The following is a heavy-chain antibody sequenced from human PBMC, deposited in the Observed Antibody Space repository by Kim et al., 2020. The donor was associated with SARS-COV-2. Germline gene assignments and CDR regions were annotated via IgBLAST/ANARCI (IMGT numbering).Heavy chain of an antibody. Sequence: GGSLRLSCAASGFTFSSYSMNWVRQAPGKGLEWVSSISSSSSYIYYADSVKGRFTISRDNAKNSLYLQMNSLRAEDTAVYFCAREMLTIEIGYYYYYMDVWGKGTTVTVSS. CDR2: ISSSSSYI. V-gene: IGHV3-21*01. D-gene: IGHD3-16*01. CDR3: AREMLTIEIGYYYYYMDV. CDR1: GFTFSSYS. J-gene: IGHJ6*03.